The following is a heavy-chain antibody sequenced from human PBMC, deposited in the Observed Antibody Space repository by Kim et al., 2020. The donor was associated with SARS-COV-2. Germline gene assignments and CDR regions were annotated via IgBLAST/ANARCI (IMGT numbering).Heavy chain of an antibody. Sequence: SVKVSCKASGGTFSSYAISWVRQAPGQGLEWMGGIIPIFGTANYAQKFQGRVTITADESTSTAYMELSSLRSEDTAVYYCARDQPHGFGMDVWGQGTTVTVSS. CDR2: IIPIFGTA. CDR1: GGTFSSYA. J-gene: IGHJ6*02. V-gene: IGHV1-69*13. D-gene: IGHD4-17*01. CDR3: ARDQPHGFGMDV.